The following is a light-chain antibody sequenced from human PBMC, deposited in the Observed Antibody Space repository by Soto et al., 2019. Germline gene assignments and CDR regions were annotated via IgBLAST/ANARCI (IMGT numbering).Light chain of an antibody. V-gene: IGKV3-11*01. CDR3: QQRSNWPPIT. J-gene: IGKJ5*01. CDR2: DAS. Sequence: EIVLTQSPATLSLSPGERATLSCRASQSVSSDLVWYQQKRGQAPRLLIYDASNRATGIPARFSGSGSGTDFTLTISSLEPEDFAVYYCQQRSNWPPITSGQGTRLEI. CDR1: QSVSSD.